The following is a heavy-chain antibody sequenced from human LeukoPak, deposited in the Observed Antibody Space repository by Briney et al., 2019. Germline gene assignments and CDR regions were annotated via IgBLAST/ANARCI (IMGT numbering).Heavy chain of an antibody. J-gene: IGHJ4*02. V-gene: IGHV1-46*01. Sequence: ASVKVSCKASGYTFTSYGISWVRQAPGQGLEWMGIINPSGGSTSYAQKFQGRVTMTRDTSTSTVYMELSSLRSEDTAVYYCARSRYGAGDYWGQGTLVTVSS. CDR3: ARSRYGAGDY. D-gene: IGHD4/OR15-4a*01. CDR1: GYTFTSYG. CDR2: INPSGGST.